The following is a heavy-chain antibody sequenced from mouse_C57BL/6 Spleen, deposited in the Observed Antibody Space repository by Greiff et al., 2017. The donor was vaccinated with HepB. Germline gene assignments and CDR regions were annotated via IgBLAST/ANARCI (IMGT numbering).Heavy chain of an antibody. CDR1: GYTFTSYW. CDR2: INPSNGGT. Sequence: QVQLQQPGTELVKPGASVKLSCKASGYTFTSYWMHWVKQSPVQGLEWIGNINPSNGGTNYNEKFKSKATLTVDKSSSTAYMQLSSLTSEDSAVYYCARLDYYGSSYYAMDYWGQGTSVTVSS. V-gene: IGHV1-53*01. J-gene: IGHJ4*01. D-gene: IGHD1-1*01. CDR3: ARLDYYGSSYYAMDY.